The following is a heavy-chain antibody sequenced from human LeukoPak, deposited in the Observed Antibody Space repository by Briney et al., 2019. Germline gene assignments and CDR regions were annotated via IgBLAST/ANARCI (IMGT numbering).Heavy chain of an antibody. D-gene: IGHD6-13*01. J-gene: IGHJ4*02. CDR3: ARGSSSWYNLDY. CDR1: GFTFSDYY. V-gene: IGHV3-11*01. CDR2: ISSSGSTI. Sequence: GGSLRPSCAVSGFTFSDYYMSWRREAPGTGLEWVSYISSSGSTIYYPASVKGRFTISRDNAKNSLYLQMNRLSAEDTAVYYCARGSSSWYNLDYWGQGTLVTVSS.